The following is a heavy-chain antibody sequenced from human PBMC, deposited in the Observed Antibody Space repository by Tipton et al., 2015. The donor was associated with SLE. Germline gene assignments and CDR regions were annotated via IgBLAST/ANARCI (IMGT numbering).Heavy chain of an antibody. J-gene: IGHJ4*02. CDR2: IYYSGST. Sequence: TLSLTCTVSGGSISSYYWSWIRQPPGKGLEWIGYIYYSGSTNYNPSLKSRVTISVDTSKNQFSLKLSSVTAADTAVYYCARALTGYYYGSGLCDYWGQGTVVTVSS. CDR3: ARALTGYYYGSGLCDY. D-gene: IGHD3-10*01. V-gene: IGHV4-59*01. CDR1: GGSISSYY.